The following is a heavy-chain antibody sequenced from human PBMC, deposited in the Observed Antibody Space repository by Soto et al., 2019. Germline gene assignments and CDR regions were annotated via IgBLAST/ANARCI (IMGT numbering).Heavy chain of an antibody. CDR2: INQSGST. J-gene: IGHJ4*02. CDR3: ARRFSGTGRYFDY. Sequence: QVQLQQWGAGLLKPSETLSLSCAVYGASFSGYYWNWIRQPPGKGLEWIGEINQSGSTNYSPSLKTRVTISVDTSKKQFSLRVRSVTAADTAVYYCARRFSGTGRYFDYWGQGTLVTVSS. V-gene: IGHV4-34*02. D-gene: IGHD1-1*01. CDR1: GASFSGYY.